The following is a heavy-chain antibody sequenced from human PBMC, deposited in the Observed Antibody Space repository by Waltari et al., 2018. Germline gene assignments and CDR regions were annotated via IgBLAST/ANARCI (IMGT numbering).Heavy chain of an antibody. CDR1: GGSISSGGYY. V-gene: IGHV4-31*03. D-gene: IGHD1-26*01. Sequence: QVQLQESGPGLVKPSQTLSLTCTVSGGSISSGGYYWSWIRQHPGKGLEWIGYIYYSGSTYYNPSLKSRVTISVDTSKNQFPLKLSSVTAADTAVYYCARVGATLAYKPFDYWGQGTLVTVSS. J-gene: IGHJ4*02. CDR3: ARVGATLAYKPFDY. CDR2: IYYSGST.